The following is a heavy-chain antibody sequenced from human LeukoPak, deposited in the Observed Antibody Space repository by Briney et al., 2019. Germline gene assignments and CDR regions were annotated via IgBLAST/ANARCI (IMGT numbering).Heavy chain of an antibody. CDR2: ITGDGGGT. Sequence: GGSLRLSCAASGFTFRNYVMSWVRQTPEKGLEWVSAITGDGGGTNHADSVKGRFTIFRDNSKNTLYLQMNSLRAEDTAVYYCLKTDYAGTDYWGQGTLVTVSS. CDR1: GFTFRNYV. CDR3: LKTDYAGTDY. D-gene: IGHD4/OR15-4a*01. J-gene: IGHJ4*02. V-gene: IGHV3-23*01.